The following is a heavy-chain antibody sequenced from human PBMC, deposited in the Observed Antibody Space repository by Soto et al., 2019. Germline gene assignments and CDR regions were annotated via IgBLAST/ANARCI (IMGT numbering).Heavy chain of an antibody. V-gene: IGHV1-8*02. Sequence: QVQLVQSGAEVKKPGASVKVSCKASGYTFTNYDINWVRQATGQGLEWMGWMNPKSGNTGYAQQFQGRVIMTRSTTISTAYMELSSLRSEETAVYYCVRVYGEIDYWGPGTLVTVSS. CDR2: MNPKSGNT. D-gene: IGHD4-17*01. J-gene: IGHJ4*02. CDR1: GYTFTNYD. CDR3: VRVYGEIDY.